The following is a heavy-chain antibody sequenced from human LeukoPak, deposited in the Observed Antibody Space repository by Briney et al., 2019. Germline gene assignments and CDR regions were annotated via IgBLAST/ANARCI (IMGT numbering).Heavy chain of an antibody. CDR2: IKPDGSDK. CDR1: GFIFSSYW. CDR3: ARASAVAGTRDY. Sequence: GGSLRLSCTASGFIFSSYWMSWVRQAPGKGLEWVASIKPDGSDKYYVDSVKGRFTISRDNAKNSLYLQMNSLRAEDSALYYCARASAVAGTRDYWGQGTLVTVSS. D-gene: IGHD6-19*01. V-gene: IGHV3-7*01. J-gene: IGHJ4*02.